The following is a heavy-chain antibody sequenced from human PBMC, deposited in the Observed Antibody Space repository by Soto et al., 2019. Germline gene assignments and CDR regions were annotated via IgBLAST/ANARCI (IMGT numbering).Heavy chain of an antibody. CDR3: ATLRAIRSVAGYTEYYLDV. V-gene: IGHV1-2*04. CDR2: INPNSGGT. D-gene: IGHD6-19*01. CDR1: GYIFTGYY. Sequence: SVNVSCKASGYIFTGYYMHWVRQAPGQGLEWMGWINPNSGGTNYAQKFKGWVTMTRDTSISTAYMELSRLTSDDTAVYYCATLRAIRSVAGYTEYYLDVCGPGSPVTV. J-gene: IGHJ4*02.